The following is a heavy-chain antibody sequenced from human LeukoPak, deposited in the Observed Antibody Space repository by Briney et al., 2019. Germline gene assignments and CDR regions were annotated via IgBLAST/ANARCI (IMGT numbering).Heavy chain of an antibody. Sequence: GGSLRLSCAASGFTFSDHYIDWVRQAPGKGLEWVGRSRDKGNSYTTAYAASVRGRFTISRDDSKNSLYLQMNSLRAEDTAVYYCARGGYSGYDSLDYWGQGTLVTVSS. CDR3: ARGGYSGYDSLDY. J-gene: IGHJ4*02. CDR2: SRDKGNSYTT. D-gene: IGHD5-12*01. V-gene: IGHV3-72*01. CDR1: GFTFSDHY.